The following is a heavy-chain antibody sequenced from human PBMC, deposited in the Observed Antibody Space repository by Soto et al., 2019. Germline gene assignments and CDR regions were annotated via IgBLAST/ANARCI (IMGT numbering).Heavy chain of an antibody. CDR3: ATATLHWALEI. CDR1: GGSFSGYY. D-gene: IGHD1-26*01. V-gene: IGHV4-34*01. J-gene: IGHJ3*02. Sequence: PSETLSLTCTVYGGSFSGYYRRCLRQPPGNGLEGIGEIYHRGSRNYIPSLKSRITISVDTAKNHFSLRLTSVTAAGSALYYCATATLHWALEIWGLGTMVTVSS. CDR2: IYHRGSR.